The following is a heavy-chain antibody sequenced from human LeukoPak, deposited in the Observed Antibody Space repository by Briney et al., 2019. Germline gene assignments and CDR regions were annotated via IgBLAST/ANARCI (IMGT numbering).Heavy chain of an antibody. CDR2: IYYSGNS. CDR1: GGSINSTRYY. J-gene: IGHJ6*03. CDR3: ATGSVTTRYHYFFHMDV. D-gene: IGHD4-17*01. Sequence: PSETLSLTCTVSGGSINSTRYYWGWIRQPPGKGLEWIGSIYYSGNSYYNPSLKSRVTISVDTSKSQFSLKLTSVTAADTAVYSCATGSVTTRYHYFFHMDVWGKGTSVTVS. V-gene: IGHV4-39*01.